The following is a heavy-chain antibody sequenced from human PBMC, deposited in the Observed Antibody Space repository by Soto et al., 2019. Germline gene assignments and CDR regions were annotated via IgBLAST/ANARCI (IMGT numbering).Heavy chain of an antibody. CDR1: GFNFKAYG. D-gene: IGHD3-16*02. J-gene: IGHJ4*02. CDR2: ISTDGTNQ. V-gene: IGHV3-30-3*01. CDR3: AVGGGDLSLTPFDY. Sequence: QVHLVESGGGVVQPGRSLRLSCVASGFNFKAYGMHWVRQAPGKGLEWVAVISTDGTNQHHADSVKGRFTISRDNFKKALYLQMNSLRPEDTAVYFCAVGGGDLSLTPFDYWGQGTLVTVSS.